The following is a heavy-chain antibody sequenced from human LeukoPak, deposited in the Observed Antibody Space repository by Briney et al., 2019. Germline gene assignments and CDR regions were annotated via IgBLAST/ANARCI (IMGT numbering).Heavy chain of an antibody. D-gene: IGHD4-23*01. CDR3: ESPGGCPTDY. CDR2: IYYSGST. V-gene: IGHV4-39*01. Sequence: SETLSLTCTVSGSSLSRGGYYWGWIRQPPGKGLEWLGSIYYSGSTYYNPSLKSRVTISVDTPKNQFSLKLSSVTASDTAVYYCESPGGCPTDYWGQGTLVTVSS. J-gene: IGHJ4*02. CDR1: GSSLSRGGYY.